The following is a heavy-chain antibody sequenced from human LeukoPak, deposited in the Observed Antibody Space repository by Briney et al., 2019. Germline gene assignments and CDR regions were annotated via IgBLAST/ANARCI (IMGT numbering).Heavy chain of an antibody. J-gene: IGHJ3*02. V-gene: IGHV1-69*05. Sequence: SVKVSCKASGGTFSSYAISWVRQAPGQGFEWMGGIIPIFGTANYAQKFQGRVTITTDESTSTAYMELSSLRSEDTAVYYCATALPLHRGYWVDAFDIWGQGTMVTVSS. CDR1: GGTFSSYA. CDR3: ATALPLHRGYWVDAFDI. D-gene: IGHD5-12*01. CDR2: IIPIFGTA.